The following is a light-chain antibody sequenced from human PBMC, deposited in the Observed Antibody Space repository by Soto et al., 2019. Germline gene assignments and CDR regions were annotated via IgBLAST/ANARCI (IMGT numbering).Light chain of an antibody. CDR1: QSVSSSY. Sequence: EIVLTQSPGTLSLSPGERATLSCRASQSVSSSYLAWYQQKPGQAPRLLIHGASTRATGIPDRCSGSESGTDFALPISRLESDDFALYFCQQYGRSPLTFGGGTKVQIK. CDR3: QQYGRSPLT. CDR2: GAS. J-gene: IGKJ4*01. V-gene: IGKV3-20*01.